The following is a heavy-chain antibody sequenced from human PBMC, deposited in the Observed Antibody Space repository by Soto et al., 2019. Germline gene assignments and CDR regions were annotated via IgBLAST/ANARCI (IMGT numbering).Heavy chain of an antibody. V-gene: IGHV3-33*01. Sequence: QVQLVESGGGVVQPGRSLRLSCAASGFSFSSYGWHWVRQAPGKGLELVAVIWYDGRYKYYAQSVKGRFTISRDDSRNTLYLEMNSLRVDDTSFYYCARDWRVQYSSGQTYVDYWGQGTPVTVSA. CDR2: IWYDGRYK. D-gene: IGHD6-19*01. CDR1: GFSFSSYG. CDR3: ARDWRVQYSSGQTYVDY. J-gene: IGHJ4*02.